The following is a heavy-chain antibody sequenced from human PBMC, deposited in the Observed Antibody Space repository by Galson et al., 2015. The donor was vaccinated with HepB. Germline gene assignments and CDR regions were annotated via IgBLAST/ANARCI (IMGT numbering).Heavy chain of an antibody. CDR2: IIPIFGTA. J-gene: IGHJ6*03. CDR3: ARALEYDSSPPYYYMDV. CDR1: XYTXXXXX. V-gene: IGHV1-69*01. D-gene: IGHD3-22*01. Sequence: QSGAEVKKPGAXXXXXXKAXXYTXXXXXISXXXXAXXQGLEWMGWIIPIFGTANYAQKFQGRVTIAADESTSTAYMELSSLRSEDTAXYYCARALEYDSSPPYYYMDVWGKGXXXXVSS.